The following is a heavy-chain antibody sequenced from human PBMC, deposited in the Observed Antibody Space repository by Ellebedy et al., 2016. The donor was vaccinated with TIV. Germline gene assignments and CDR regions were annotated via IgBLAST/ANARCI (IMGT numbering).Heavy chain of an antibody. CDR1: GFTFSDYY. CDR3: ARVLFRGWFDP. V-gene: IGHV3-11*01. J-gene: IGHJ5*02. D-gene: IGHD3-10*01. Sequence: GGSLRLXXAASGFTFSDYYMSWIRQAPGKGLEWVSYISSSGSTIYYADSVKGRFTISRDNAKNSLYLQMNSLRAEDTAVYYCARVLFRGWFDPWGQGTLVTVSS. CDR2: ISSSGSTI.